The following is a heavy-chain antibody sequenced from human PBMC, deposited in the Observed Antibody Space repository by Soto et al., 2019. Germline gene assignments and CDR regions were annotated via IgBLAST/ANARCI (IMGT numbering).Heavy chain of an antibody. CDR2: IIPIFGTA. D-gene: IGHD1-26*01. Sequence: SVKVSCKASGGTFSSYAISWVRQAPGQGLEWMGGIIPIFGTANYAQKFQGRVTITADESTSTAYMELSSLRSEDTAVYYCASGSYIVGAFDIWGQGTMVTVSS. V-gene: IGHV1-69*13. CDR3: ASGSYIVGAFDI. J-gene: IGHJ3*02. CDR1: GGTFSSYA.